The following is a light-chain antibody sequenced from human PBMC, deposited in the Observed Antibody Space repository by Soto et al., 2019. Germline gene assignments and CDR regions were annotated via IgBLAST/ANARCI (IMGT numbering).Light chain of an antibody. CDR2: KAS. CDR1: QSISSW. V-gene: IGKV1-5*03. J-gene: IGKJ1*01. CDR3: QQFHSFSPT. Sequence: DIQMTQSPSTLSASVGDRVTITCRASQSISSWLAWYQQKPGKAPKLLIYKASSLESGVPSRFSGSGSGTEFTFTICSLQPDDFATYYCQQFHSFSPTFGQGTKVDIK.